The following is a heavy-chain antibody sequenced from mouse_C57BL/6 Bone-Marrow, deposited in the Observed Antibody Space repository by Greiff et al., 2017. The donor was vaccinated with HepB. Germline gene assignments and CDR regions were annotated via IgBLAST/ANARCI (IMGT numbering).Heavy chain of an antibody. Sequence: EVQGVESGAELVRPGASVKLSCTASGFNIKDDYMHWVKQRPEQGLEWIGWIDPENGDTEYASKFQGKATIPADTSSNTAYLQLSSLTSEDTAVYYCTRRTGPYYFDYWGQGTTLTVSS. CDR3: TRRTGPYYFDY. CDR1: GFNIKDDY. D-gene: IGHD4-1*01. CDR2: IDPENGDT. J-gene: IGHJ2*01. V-gene: IGHV14-4*01.